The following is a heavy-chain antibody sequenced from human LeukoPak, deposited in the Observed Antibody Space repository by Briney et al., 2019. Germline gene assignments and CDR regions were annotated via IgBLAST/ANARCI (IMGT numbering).Heavy chain of an antibody. V-gene: IGHV3-20*04. Sequence: GGSLRLSCAASGFTFDVYVMAWVRHAPGKGREWVSGINGDGGSRGSADSVKGRFTISRDNAKNSLYLQMNSLRVEDTALYYCARNHDYDSSGYHAWGQGTLVTVSS. CDR1: GFTFDVYV. CDR2: INGDGGSR. D-gene: IGHD3-22*01. CDR3: ARNHDYDSSGYHA. J-gene: IGHJ5*02.